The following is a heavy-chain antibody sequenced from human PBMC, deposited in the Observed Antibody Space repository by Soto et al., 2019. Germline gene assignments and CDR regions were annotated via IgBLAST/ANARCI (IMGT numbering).Heavy chain of an antibody. CDR1: GFTFSSYA. CDR2: ISGSGGST. CDR3: AKMSVVVVPAASMDV. J-gene: IGHJ6*02. V-gene: IGHV3-23*01. Sequence: EVQLLESGGGLVQPGGSLRLSCAASGFTFSSYAMSWVRQAPGKGLECVSAISGSGGSTYYADSVKGRFTISRDNSKNPLNLQMTSLRAEDTAVYYCAKMSVVVVPAASMDVWGQGTTVTVSS. D-gene: IGHD2-2*01.